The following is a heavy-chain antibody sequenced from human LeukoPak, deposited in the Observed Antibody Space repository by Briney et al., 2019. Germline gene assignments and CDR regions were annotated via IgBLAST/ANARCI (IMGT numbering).Heavy chain of an antibody. Sequence: ASVKVSRTASGYTFTSYDFNWLRQATGQGPEWMGWMNPNSGATGYAQKFQGRVTMTRSASINTAYMELSNLRSEDTAVYYCARAPPSWGFDYWGQGTLVTVSS. CDR3: ARAPPSWGFDY. CDR2: MNPNSGAT. CDR1: GYTFTSYD. J-gene: IGHJ4*02. V-gene: IGHV1-8*01. D-gene: IGHD7-27*01.